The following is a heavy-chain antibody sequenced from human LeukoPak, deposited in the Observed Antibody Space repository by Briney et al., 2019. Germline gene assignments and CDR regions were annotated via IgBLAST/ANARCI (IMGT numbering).Heavy chain of an antibody. Sequence: KPSETLSLTCTVSGGSISSSSYYWGWIRQPPGKGLEWIGSIYYSGSTYYNPSLKSRVTISVDTSKNQFSLKLSSVTAADTAVYYCAREDLAAAGPSFDYWGQGTLVTVSS. J-gene: IGHJ4*02. CDR1: GGSISSSSYY. D-gene: IGHD6-13*01. CDR2: IYYSGST. CDR3: AREDLAAAGPSFDY. V-gene: IGHV4-39*01.